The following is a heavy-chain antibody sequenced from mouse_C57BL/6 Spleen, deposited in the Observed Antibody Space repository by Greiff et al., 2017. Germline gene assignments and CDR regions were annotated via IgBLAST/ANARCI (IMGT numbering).Heavy chain of an antibody. J-gene: IGHJ4*01. Sequence: QVQLQQPGAELVKPGASVKMSCKASGYTFTSYWITWVKQRPGQGLEWIGEIYPGSGSTNYNEKFKSKATLTVDTSSSTAYMQLSSLTSEDSAVYYCARDQGLLRAMDYWGQGTSVTVSS. V-gene: IGHV1-55*01. CDR3: ARDQGLLRAMDY. CDR1: GYTFTSYW. CDR2: IYPGSGST. D-gene: IGHD2-3*01.